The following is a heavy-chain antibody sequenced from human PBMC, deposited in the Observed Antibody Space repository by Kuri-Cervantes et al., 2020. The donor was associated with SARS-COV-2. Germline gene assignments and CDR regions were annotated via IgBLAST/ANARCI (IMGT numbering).Heavy chain of an antibody. J-gene: IGHJ4*02. V-gene: IGHV3-74*01. Sequence: GESLKISCAASGVTFTNYWRHWVRQAPNKGLVWVSGINLDGSITNYADSVKGRFTISRDNAKNTVFLQMNSLRVEDTAVYYCARDMAVHFYFDYWGQGTLVTVSS. CDR1: GVTFTNYW. CDR3: ARDMAVHFYFDY. CDR2: INLDGSIT. D-gene: IGHD6-19*01.